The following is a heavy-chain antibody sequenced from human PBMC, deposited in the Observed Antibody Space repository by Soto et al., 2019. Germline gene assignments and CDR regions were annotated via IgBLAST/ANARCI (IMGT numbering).Heavy chain of an antibody. CDR3: ARDSEATAAVGGALDL. Sequence: GGSLRLSCAASGFTFSSFPMTWVRQAPGKGLEWVSGISGSGGRTYYADSVKGRFSISRDNSKNALYLQMNSLRDEDTAVYFCARDSEATAAVGGALDLCGQGTIVTVSS. J-gene: IGHJ3*01. D-gene: IGHD3-16*01. CDR1: GFTFSSFP. CDR2: ISGSGGRT. V-gene: IGHV3-23*01.